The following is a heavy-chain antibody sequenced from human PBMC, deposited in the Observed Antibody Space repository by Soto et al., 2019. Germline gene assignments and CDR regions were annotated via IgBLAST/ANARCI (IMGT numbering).Heavy chain of an antibody. CDR3: ARESEDLTSNFDY. J-gene: IGHJ4*02. CDR2: ISSTTNYI. Sequence: GGSLRLSCSASGFTFTRYSMNWVRQAPGKGLEWVSSISSTTNYIYYADSMKGRFTVSRDNAKNSVYLEMNSLSAEDTAVYYCARESEDLTSNFDYWGQGTLVTVSS. V-gene: IGHV3-21*01. CDR1: GFTFTRYS.